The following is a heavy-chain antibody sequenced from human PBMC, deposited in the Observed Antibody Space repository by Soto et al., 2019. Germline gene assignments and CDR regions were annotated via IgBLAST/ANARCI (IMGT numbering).Heavy chain of an antibody. CDR1: GYTFTGYY. V-gene: IGHV1-2*04. CDR3: ARGYYYDSSGYYYGGAFDI. CDR2: INPNSGGT. D-gene: IGHD3-22*01. Sequence: GASVKVSCKASGYTFTGYYMHWVRQAPGQGLEWMGWINPNSGGTNYAQKFQGWVTMTRDTSISTAYMELSRLRSDDTAVYYCARGYYYDSSGYYYGGAFDIWGQGTMVTVSS. J-gene: IGHJ3*02.